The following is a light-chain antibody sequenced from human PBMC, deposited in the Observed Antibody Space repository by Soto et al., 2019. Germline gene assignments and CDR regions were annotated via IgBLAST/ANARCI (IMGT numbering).Light chain of an antibody. CDR1: QSISTW. J-gene: IGKJ4*01. CDR3: QQYNSYPLT. Sequence: DIQMTQSPSALSASVGDRVTITCRASQSISTWLAWYQQKPGKAPKLLIYKASSLEGGIPSRFSGSGSGTEFNITISSLQPDDLATYYCQQYNSYPLTFGEGTTVDTK. CDR2: KAS. V-gene: IGKV1-5*03.